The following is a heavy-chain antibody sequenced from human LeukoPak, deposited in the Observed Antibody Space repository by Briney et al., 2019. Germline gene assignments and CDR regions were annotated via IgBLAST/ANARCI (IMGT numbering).Heavy chain of an antibody. Sequence: PGGSLRLSCAASGFTFSSYGMSWVRQATGKGLEWVSGISSSGCNTNYADSVKGRFVISRDNSKNTLYLQMNTLRADDTAVYYCAKPLSAVSAFDYWGQGTLVTVSS. CDR3: AKPLSAVSAFDY. CDR2: ISSSGCNT. V-gene: IGHV3-23*01. J-gene: IGHJ4*02. D-gene: IGHD2-2*01. CDR1: GFTFSSYG.